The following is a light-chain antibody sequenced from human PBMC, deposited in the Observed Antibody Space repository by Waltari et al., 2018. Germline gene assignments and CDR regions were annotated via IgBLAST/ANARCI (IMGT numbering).Light chain of an antibody. Sequence: QSALTQPPSASGSPGQSVTIACTGTSSDVGYYNYVSWYQQHPGKAPKPLIYEVTKRPSGGPDRFSGSSSDNTASLTVSGVQVADEADYYCTSLAAGSTWVFGGGTKLTVL. CDR1: SSDVGYYNY. CDR2: EVT. CDR3: TSLAAGSTWV. V-gene: IGLV2-8*01. J-gene: IGLJ3*02.